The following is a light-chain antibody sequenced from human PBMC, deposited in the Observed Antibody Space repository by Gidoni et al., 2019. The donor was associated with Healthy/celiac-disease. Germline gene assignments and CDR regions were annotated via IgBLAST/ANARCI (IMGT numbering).Light chain of an antibody. CDR1: QSISSY. J-gene: IGKJ5*01. Sequence: DIQMTQSPSSLSASVGDRVTITCRASQSISSYLNWYQQKPGKATKLLIYAASSLKSGVPSRCSDSGSGKDFTLTSSSLQPEDVATYYWQQSYSTPRTFGQGTRLEIK. CDR2: AAS. V-gene: IGKV1-39*01. CDR3: QQSYSTPRT.